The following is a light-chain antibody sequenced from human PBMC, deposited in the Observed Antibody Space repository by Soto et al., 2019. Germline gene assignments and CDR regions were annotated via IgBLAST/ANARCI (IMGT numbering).Light chain of an antibody. CDR2: DAS. Sequence: IVLTQSPATLSLSPGERGTLSFRASQSVSNYLAWYQQKPGQAPRLLIYDASNRATDIPARFSGSGSGTDFTLTISSLEPEDFAVYYCQQRSNWPPFTFGQGTRLEIK. CDR1: QSVSNY. V-gene: IGKV3-11*01. CDR3: QQRSNWPPFT. J-gene: IGKJ5*01.